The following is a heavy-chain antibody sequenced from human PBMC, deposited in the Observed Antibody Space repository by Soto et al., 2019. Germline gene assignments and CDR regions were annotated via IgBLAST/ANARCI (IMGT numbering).Heavy chain of an antibody. V-gene: IGHV4-4*07. D-gene: IGHD3-16*01. CDR2: MKHTGNT. CDR3: AKDVSSRRWFDP. Sequence: QVQLQESGPGLVKPSETLSLTCAVSGASIRSYHWSWIRQPAGKGLEWIGRMKHTGNTNYNPSLKSRVTMSVDTSKNQIPLKMTSVTAADTAVYFCAKDVSSRRWFDPWGQGILVIVSS. CDR1: GASIRSYH. J-gene: IGHJ5*02.